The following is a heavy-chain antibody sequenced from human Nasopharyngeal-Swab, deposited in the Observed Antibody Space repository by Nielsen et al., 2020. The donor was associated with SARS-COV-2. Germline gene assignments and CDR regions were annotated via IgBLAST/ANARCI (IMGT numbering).Heavy chain of an antibody. V-gene: IGHV3-7*01. CDR2: IKQAGSEK. CDR3: SRDSYIRYSGYGMDV. Sequence: GGSLRLSCAASGFTFSSYWMSWVRQAPGKGLEWVAHIKQAGSEKYYVDSVKGRFTISRDNAKNSLYLQMNSLRAEATAVYYCSRDSYIRYSGYGMDVWGQGTTVTVSS. D-gene: IGHD6-13*01. J-gene: IGHJ6*02. CDR1: GFTFSSYW.